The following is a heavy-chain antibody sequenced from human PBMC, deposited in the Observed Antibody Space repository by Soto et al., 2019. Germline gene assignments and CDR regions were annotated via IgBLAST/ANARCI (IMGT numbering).Heavy chain of an antibody. J-gene: IGHJ4*02. CDR3: ASGTFSSISFDF. V-gene: IGHV4-31*03. Sequence: QVQLQESGPGVVRSSETLTLTCSVSGDPITTGGFYWSWARLLPGKGLQWLGYIYYTGAAYYNPAIQTRVTISLDTSENQFSLKMTSLTAADAAVYYCASGTFSSISFDFWGPGRLVTVS. CDR2: IYYTGAA. CDR1: GDPITTGGFY. D-gene: IGHD6-13*01.